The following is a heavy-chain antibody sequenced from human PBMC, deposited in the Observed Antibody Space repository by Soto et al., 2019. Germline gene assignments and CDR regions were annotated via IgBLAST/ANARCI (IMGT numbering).Heavy chain of an antibody. CDR2: ISAYNGNT. Sequence: ASVKVSCKASGYTFTSYGISWVRQAPGQGLERMGWISAYNGNTNYAQKLQGRVTMTTDTSTSTAYMELRSLRSDYTAVYYCARDRVTSPALGKFDPWGQGTLVTVSS. CDR1: GYTFTSYG. D-gene: IGHD4-4*01. V-gene: IGHV1-18*01. CDR3: ARDRVTSPALGKFDP. J-gene: IGHJ5*02.